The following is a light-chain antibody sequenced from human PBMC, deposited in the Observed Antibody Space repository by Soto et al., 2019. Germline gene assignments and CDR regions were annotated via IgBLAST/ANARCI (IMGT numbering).Light chain of an antibody. CDR3: QKYNSYS. CDR1: QSVSSSY. V-gene: IGKV3-20*01. Sequence: EIVLTQSPGTLSLSPVEVATLSFRASQSVSSSYLAWYQQKPGQAPRLLIYGASSRATGIPDRFSGSGSGTEFTLTISSLKPDDFATYYCQKYNSYSFGQGTKVDIK. CDR2: GAS. J-gene: IGKJ1*01.